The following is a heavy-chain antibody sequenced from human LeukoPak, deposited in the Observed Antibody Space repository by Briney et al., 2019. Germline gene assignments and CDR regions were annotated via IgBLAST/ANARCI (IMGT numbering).Heavy chain of an antibody. CDR3: APIVGATTLAFDY. V-gene: IGHV1-24*01. J-gene: IGHJ4*02. Sequence: ASVKVSCKVSGYTLTELSMHWVRQAPGKGLEWMGGFDPEDGETIYAQKFQGRVTMTEDTSTDTAYMELSSLRPEDTAVYYCAPIVGATTLAFDYWGQGTLVTVSS. CDR1: GYTLTELS. D-gene: IGHD1-26*01. CDR2: FDPEDGET.